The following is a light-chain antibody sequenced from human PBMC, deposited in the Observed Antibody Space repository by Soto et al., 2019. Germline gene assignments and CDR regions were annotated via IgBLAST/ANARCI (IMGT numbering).Light chain of an antibody. CDR2: GVT. CDR3: FSNRSGDSHV. Sequence: QSALTQPASVSGSPGQSITISCTGTSSDIGAYNYVSWYQQYPGKAPKLMIYGVTNRPSGVSNSFSGSKTGNTASLTISGLQAEDEADYYCFSNRSGDSHVFGTGTKVTVL. CDR1: SSDIGAYNY. V-gene: IGLV2-14*01. J-gene: IGLJ1*01.